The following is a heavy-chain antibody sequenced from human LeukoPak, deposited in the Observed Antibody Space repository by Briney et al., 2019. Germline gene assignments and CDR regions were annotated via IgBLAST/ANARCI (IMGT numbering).Heavy chain of an antibody. CDR3: ARRLSWSIAARDAFDI. D-gene: IGHD6-6*01. J-gene: IGHJ3*02. V-gene: IGHV4-34*01. CDR2: INHSGST. CDR1: GGSFSGYY. Sequence: SETLSLTCAVYGGSFSGYYWSWIRQPPGKGLEWIGEINHSGSTNYNPSLKSRVTISVDTSKNQFSLKLSSVTAADTAVHYCARRLSWSIAARDAFDIWGQGTMVTVSS.